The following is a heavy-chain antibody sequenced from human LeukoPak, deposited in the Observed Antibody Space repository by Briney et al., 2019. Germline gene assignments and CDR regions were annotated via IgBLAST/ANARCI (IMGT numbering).Heavy chain of an antibody. CDR2: INPGSGST. D-gene: IGHD3-10*01. CDR1: GYTFTGYY. V-gene: IGHV1-2*04. Sequence: GASVKVSCKASGYTFTGYYMHWVRQAPGQGLEWMGWINPGSGSTNYAQKFQGWVTMTRDTSISTAYMEVSRLTSDDTFVYYCARGRGSWESGHFDYWGQGTLVTVSS. CDR3: ARGRGSWESGHFDY. J-gene: IGHJ4*02.